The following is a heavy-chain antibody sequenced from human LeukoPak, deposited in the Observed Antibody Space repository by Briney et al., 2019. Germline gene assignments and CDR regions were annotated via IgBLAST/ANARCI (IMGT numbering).Heavy chain of an antibody. Sequence: PGGPLRLSCVVSGFTFSSYTMNWVRQVPGKGLEWVSYIRSTSSAMYYAESVKGRFTISRDNAKNSLYLQMDSLRDGDTAVYYCARNGGYSPLDYWGQGTLVTVSS. D-gene: IGHD6-13*01. CDR3: ARNGGYSPLDY. J-gene: IGHJ4*02. CDR1: GFTFSSYT. V-gene: IGHV3-48*02. CDR2: IRSTSSAM.